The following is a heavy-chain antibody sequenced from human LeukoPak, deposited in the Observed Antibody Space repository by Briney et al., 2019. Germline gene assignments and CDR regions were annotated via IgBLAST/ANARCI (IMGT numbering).Heavy chain of an antibody. CDR2: ISGSGSTI. CDR3: ARTNYYGSGSYDY. CDR1: GFTFSSYE. D-gene: IGHD3-10*01. J-gene: IGHJ4*02. Sequence: PGGSLRLSCAASGFTFSSYEMNWVRQAPGKGLEWVSYISGSGSTIYYADSVKGRFTISRDDAKNSLYLQMNSLRAEDTAVYYCARTNYYGSGSYDYWGQGTPVTVSS. V-gene: IGHV3-48*03.